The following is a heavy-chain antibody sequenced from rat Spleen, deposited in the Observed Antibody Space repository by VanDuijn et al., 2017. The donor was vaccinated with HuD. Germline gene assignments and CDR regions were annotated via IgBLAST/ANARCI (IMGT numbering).Heavy chain of an antibody. J-gene: IGHJ2*01. CDR1: GFTFSDYA. Sequence: EVQLVESGGGLVQPGRSLKLSCAASGFTFSDYAMAWVRQAPKKGLEWFATIIYDGGSTYYRDPVKGRFTISRHTAESSLNLEMDSLRSEDTATYYCVKYSGKYYGYNFLDYWGQGVMVTVSS. D-gene: IGHD1-9*01. CDR2: IIYDGGST. CDR3: VKYSGKYYGYNFLDY. V-gene: IGHV5-17*01.